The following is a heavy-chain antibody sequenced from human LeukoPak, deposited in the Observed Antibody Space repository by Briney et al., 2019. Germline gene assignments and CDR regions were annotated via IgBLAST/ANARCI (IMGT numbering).Heavy chain of an antibody. CDR1: GFTFSDHF. Sequence: GGSLRLSCAVSGFTFSDHFLDWVRQAPGKGLEWVGRSRNKARSYTTEYAASVKGRFTISRDDSKNSLYLQMNSLETEDTAVYYCVRVGSVSGSDYLDYWGQGTLVTVSS. V-gene: IGHV3-72*01. CDR3: VRVGSVSGSDYLDY. CDR2: SRNKARSYTT. D-gene: IGHD6-19*01. J-gene: IGHJ4*02.